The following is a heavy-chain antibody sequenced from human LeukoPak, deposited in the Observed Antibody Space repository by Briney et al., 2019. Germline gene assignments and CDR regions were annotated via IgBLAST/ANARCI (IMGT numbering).Heavy chain of an antibody. CDR2: ISYDGSNK. Sequence: HSGGSLRLSCAASGFTFSSYAMHWVRQAPSKGLEWVAVISYDGSNKYYADSVKGRFTISRDNSKNTLYLQMNSLRAEDTAVYYCAKDPGQRGYSYDPNDYWGQGTLVTVSS. D-gene: IGHD5-18*01. CDR3: AKDPGQRGYSYDPNDY. J-gene: IGHJ4*02. V-gene: IGHV3-30-3*01. CDR1: GFTFSSYA.